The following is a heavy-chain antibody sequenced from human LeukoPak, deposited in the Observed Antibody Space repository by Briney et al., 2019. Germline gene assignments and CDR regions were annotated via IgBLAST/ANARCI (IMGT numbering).Heavy chain of an antibody. CDR1: GVSISGGSYH. J-gene: IGHJ4*02. CDR3: AGRVGASIWTGMHF. CDR2: IHYSGST. V-gene: IGHV4-39*01. Sequence: SETLSLTCTVSGVSISGGSYHWGWARQPPGKGLEWIGNIHYSGSTYYNPSLKSPVSISVDTSKNQFSLQLSSVTAADTAVYYCAGRVGASIWTGMHFWGQGTLVTVSS. D-gene: IGHD1-26*01.